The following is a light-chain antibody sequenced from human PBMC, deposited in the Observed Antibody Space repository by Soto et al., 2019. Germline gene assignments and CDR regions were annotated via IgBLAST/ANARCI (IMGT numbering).Light chain of an antibody. CDR3: QQRSNWPWT. CDR2: DAS. Sequence: EIVLTQSPATLSLSPGERATISCWASQSVSSYLAWYQHKPGQAPRLLIYDASNRATGIPARFSGSGSGTDFTLTISSLEPEDFAVYYCQQRSNWPWTFGQGNKVEIK. J-gene: IGKJ1*01. V-gene: IGKV3-11*01. CDR1: QSVSSY.